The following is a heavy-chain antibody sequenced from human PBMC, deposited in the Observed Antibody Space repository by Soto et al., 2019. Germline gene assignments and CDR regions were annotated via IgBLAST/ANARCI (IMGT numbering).Heavy chain of an antibody. D-gene: IGHD4-17*01. CDR2: IYYRGSS. V-gene: IGHV4-39*01. J-gene: IGHJ5*02. CDR3: ARHHQDTTVTTPYNRFDP. CDR1: GGSISNSGYY. Sequence: SETLSLTCTVSGGSISNSGYYWGWIRQPPGSGLEWIGSIYYRGSSHYNPSLKSRVTISVDTSENQFSLKLSSVTAADTAVYYCARHHQDTTVTTPYNRFDPWGQGTLVTVSS.